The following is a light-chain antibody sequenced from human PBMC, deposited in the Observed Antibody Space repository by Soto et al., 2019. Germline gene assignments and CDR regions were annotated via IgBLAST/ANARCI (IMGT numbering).Light chain of an antibody. CDR1: SGINVGTYR. V-gene: IGLV5-45*01. CDR2: YKSDSDK. Sequence: QAVVTQPASLSASPGASASLTCTLRSGINVGTYRIYWYQQKPGSPPQYLLRYKSDSDKQQGSGVPSRFPGSKDASANAGILLISGLQSEDEADYYCMIWHSSAWVFGGGTKLTVL. CDR3: MIWHSSAWV. J-gene: IGLJ3*02.